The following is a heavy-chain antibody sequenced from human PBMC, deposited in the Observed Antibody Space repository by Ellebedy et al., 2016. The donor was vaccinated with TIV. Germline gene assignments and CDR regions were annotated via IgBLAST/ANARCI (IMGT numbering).Heavy chain of an antibody. CDR1: GFTFSSYG. D-gene: IGHD3-10*01. Sequence: GGSLRLSCAASGFTFSSYGMHWVRQAPGKGLEWVSAVSAGGGSIYHADSVRGRFTVSRDNSKNTLYLQMNSLRAEDTALYYCARVVDNAFDIWGQGTMVTVSS. V-gene: IGHV3-23*01. CDR2: VSAGGGSI. J-gene: IGHJ3*02. CDR3: ARVVDNAFDI.